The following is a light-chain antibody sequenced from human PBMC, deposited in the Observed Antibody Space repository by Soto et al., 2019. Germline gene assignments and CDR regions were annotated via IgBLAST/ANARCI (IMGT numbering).Light chain of an antibody. CDR2: GSF. J-gene: IGKJ5*01. CDR3: QQYNDRPPIT. CDR1: QSVDNN. V-gene: IGKV3-15*01. Sequence: EIVMTQSPVTLSASTGRSATLSCRDSQSVDNNVAWYQQKPGQAPRLLIVGSFARATGIPARFSGSGSGSEFTLTISGLQSEDFAVYYCQQYNDRPPITFGQGTRLEIK.